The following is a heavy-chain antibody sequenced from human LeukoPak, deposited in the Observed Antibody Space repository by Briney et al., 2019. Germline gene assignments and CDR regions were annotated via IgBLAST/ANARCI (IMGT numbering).Heavy chain of an antibody. J-gene: IGHJ4*02. V-gene: IGHV3-15*01. D-gene: IGHD1-26*01. Sequence: GGSLRLSCAASGLTFSNAWMSWVRQAPGKGLEWVGRIKRKSDGGTTDYAAPVKGRFTISRDNSKNTLYLQMNSLRAEDTAVYYCAKAEWELFFDYWGQGTLVTVSS. CDR1: GLTFSNAW. CDR2: IKRKSDGGTT. CDR3: AKAEWELFFDY.